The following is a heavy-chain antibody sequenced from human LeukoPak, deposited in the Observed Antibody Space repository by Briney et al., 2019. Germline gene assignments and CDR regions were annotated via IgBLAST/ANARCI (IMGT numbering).Heavy chain of an antibody. D-gene: IGHD3-10*01. CDR1: GGTFSSYA. V-gene: IGHV1-69*13. J-gene: IGHJ6*03. CDR2: IIPIFGTA. Sequence: GASVKVSCKASGGTFSSYAISWVRQAPGQGLEWMGGIIPIFGTANYAQKFQGRVTITADESTSTAYMELSSLRSEDTAVYYCARTSITMARGVTYYYYYYYMDVWGKGTTVTVSS. CDR3: ARTSITMARGVTYYYYYYYMDV.